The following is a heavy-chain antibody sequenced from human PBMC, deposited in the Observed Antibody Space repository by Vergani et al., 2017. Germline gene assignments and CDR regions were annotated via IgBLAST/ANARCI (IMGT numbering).Heavy chain of an antibody. J-gene: IGHJ4*02. V-gene: IGHV2-70*01. D-gene: IGHD3-22*01. CDR2: IDWDDDK. CDR3: ARMSYYDSSGSKSFDY. CDR1: GFSLSTSGMC. Sequence: QVTLRESGPALVKPTQTLTLTCTFSGFSLSTSGMCVSWIRQPPGKALEWLALIDWDDDKYYSTSLKTRLTISKDTSKNQVVLTMTNMDPVDTAMYYCARMSYYDSSGSKSFDYWGQGTLVTVSS.